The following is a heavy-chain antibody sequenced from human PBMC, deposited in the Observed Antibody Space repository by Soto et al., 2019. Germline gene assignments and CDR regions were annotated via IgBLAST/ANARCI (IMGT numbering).Heavy chain of an antibody. CDR2: VHYTGNT. CDR3: ARGRRELWFGTYNWFDP. CDR1: GGSINRSNYY. D-gene: IGHD3-10*01. J-gene: IGHJ5*02. Sequence: PSETSLTCSVSGGSINRSNYYWSWVRQHPGKGLQWIGYVHYTGNTYYNPSLKSRVTILLDTSKNQFSLKLSSVTAADTAVYFCARGRRELWFGTYNWFDPWGQGTLVTVSS. V-gene: IGHV4-39*07.